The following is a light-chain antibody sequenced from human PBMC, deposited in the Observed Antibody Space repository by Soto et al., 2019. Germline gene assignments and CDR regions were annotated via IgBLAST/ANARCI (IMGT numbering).Light chain of an antibody. CDR2: GAS. CDR1: QSVSSSY. Sequence: EIVLTQAPGTLSLSPGESGTLSCRASQSVSSSYLAWYQQKPGQAPRLLIYGASSRATGIPDRFSGSGSGTDFTLTISRLEPDDFAVYYCQQYGSSPRTFGQGTKVDI. J-gene: IGKJ1*01. CDR3: QQYGSSPRT. V-gene: IGKV3-20*01.